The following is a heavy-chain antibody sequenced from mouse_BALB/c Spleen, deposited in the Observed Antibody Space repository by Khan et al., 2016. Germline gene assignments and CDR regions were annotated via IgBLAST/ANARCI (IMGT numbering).Heavy chain of an antibody. CDR1: GFDFRRYW. V-gene: IGHV4-1*02. D-gene: IGHD1-1*01. CDR2: INPDSRTI. Sequence: EVKLLESGGGLVQPGGSLKLSCAASGFDFRRYWMSWVRQAPGKGLEWIGEINPDSRTINYSPSLKDKFTISRDNAKSTLYLQMSKVRSEDTALYYCAGAGYYGSLAYWGQRTLVSVSA. J-gene: IGHJ3*01. CDR3: AGAGYYGSLAY.